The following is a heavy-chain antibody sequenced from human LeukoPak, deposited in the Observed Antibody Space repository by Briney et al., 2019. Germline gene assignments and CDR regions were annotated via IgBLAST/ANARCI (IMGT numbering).Heavy chain of an antibody. CDR1: GYTFTGYY. V-gene: IGHV1-2*02. Sequence: ASVKVSCKASGYTFTGYYMHWVRQAPGQGLEWMGWINPNSGDTNYAQKFQGRVSMTRDTSISTAYMDLSGLRSDDTALYYCAREDDYGANSYDYWGQGTLVTVSS. D-gene: IGHD4-23*01. CDR2: INPNSGDT. CDR3: AREDDYGANSYDY. J-gene: IGHJ4*02.